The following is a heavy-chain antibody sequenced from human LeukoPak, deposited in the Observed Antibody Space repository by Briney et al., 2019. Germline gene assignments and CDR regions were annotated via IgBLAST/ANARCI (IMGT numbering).Heavy chain of an antibody. Sequence: PGGSLRLSCAASGFTFSNAWMSWVRQAPAKGLEWVGRIKSKTDGGTTDYAAPVKGRFTISRDDSKTTVNLQMNSLKTEDTAVYYCTIGYGEAGYWGQGTLVTVSS. CDR2: IKSKTDGGTT. V-gene: IGHV3-15*01. CDR1: GFTFSNAW. J-gene: IGHJ4*02. CDR3: TIGYGEAGY. D-gene: IGHD4-17*01.